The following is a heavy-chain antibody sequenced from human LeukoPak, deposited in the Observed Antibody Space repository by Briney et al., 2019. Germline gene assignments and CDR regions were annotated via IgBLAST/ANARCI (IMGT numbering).Heavy chain of an antibody. Sequence: ASVKVSCKASGYTFTGYYMHWVRQAPGQGLEWIGRINPNSGGTNYAQKFQGRVTMTRDTSISTAYMELSRLRSDDTAVYYCARGNPYSSSWNWFDPWGQGTLVTVSS. J-gene: IGHJ5*02. CDR2: INPNSGGT. D-gene: IGHD6-13*01. V-gene: IGHV1-2*06. CDR1: GYTFTGYY. CDR3: ARGNPYSSSWNWFDP.